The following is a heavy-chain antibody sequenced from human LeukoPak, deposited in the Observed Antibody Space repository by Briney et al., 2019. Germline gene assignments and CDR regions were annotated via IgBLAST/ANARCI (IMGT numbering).Heavy chain of an antibody. CDR1: GGSISSGSYY. Sequence: PSETLSITCTVSGGSISSGSYYWSWIRQPAGKGLEWIGRIYTSGSTNYNPSLKSRVTISVDTSKNQFSLKLSSVTTADTAVYYCARAALLRYFDWPLPDYWGQGTLVTVSS. J-gene: IGHJ4*02. CDR2: IYTSGST. D-gene: IGHD3-9*01. CDR3: ARAALLRYFDWPLPDY. V-gene: IGHV4-61*02.